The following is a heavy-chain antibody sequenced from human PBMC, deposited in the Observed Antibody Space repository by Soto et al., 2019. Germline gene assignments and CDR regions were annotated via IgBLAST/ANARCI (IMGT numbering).Heavy chain of an antibody. V-gene: IGHV4-59*11. CDR3: ARANWYSEY. Sequence: QVQLQESGPGLVKPSETLSLTCTVSGGSINNHYWSWIRQPPGKGLEWIGYIYYSGSTNYNPSLKSRVTMSVDTSKNQFSLNLTSLTAADTAIYYCARANWYSEYWGQGPLVTVSS. CDR1: GGSINNHY. D-gene: IGHD7-27*01. CDR2: IYYSGST. J-gene: IGHJ4*02.